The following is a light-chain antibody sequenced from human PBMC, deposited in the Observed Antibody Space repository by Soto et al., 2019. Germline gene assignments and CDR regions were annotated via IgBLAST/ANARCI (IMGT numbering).Light chain of an antibody. V-gene: IGLV2-14*01. CDR2: DVS. Sequence: QSVLTQPASVSGSPGQSITISCTGTSSDVGGYNYVSWYQQHPGKAPKLMIYDVSDRPSRVSNRFSGSKSGNTASLTISGLQAEDEADYYCSSYTSSSVVFGGGTKVTVL. CDR1: SSDVGGYNY. CDR3: SSYTSSSVV. J-gene: IGLJ2*01.